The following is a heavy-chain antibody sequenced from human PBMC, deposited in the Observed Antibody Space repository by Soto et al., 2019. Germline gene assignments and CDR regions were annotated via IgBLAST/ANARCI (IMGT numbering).Heavy chain of an antibody. J-gene: IGHJ5*02. V-gene: IGHV4-59*08. D-gene: IGHD6-19*01. CDR1: GGSISSYY. Sequence: PSETLSLTCTVSGGSISSYYWSWIRQPPGKGLEWIGYIYYSGSTNYNPSLKSRVTISVDTSKNQFSLKLSSVTAADTAVYYCARLHAGGWYSKEFPAFWFDPWGQGTLVTVSS. CDR3: ARLHAGGWYSKEFPAFWFDP. CDR2: IYYSGST.